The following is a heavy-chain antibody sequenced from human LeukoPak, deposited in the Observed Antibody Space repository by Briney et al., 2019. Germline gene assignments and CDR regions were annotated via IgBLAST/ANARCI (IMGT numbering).Heavy chain of an antibody. Sequence: KPSETLSLTCTVSGGSISSYYWSWIRQPPGKGLEWIGYIHYSGSTHYNPSLKSRVTISVDTSKNQVSLKLKSVTAADTAVYYCARRFWDGNFDYWGQETLVTVSS. CDR3: ARRFWDGNFDY. CDR2: IHYSGST. D-gene: IGHD3-16*01. J-gene: IGHJ4*02. CDR1: GGSISSYY. V-gene: IGHV4-59*01.